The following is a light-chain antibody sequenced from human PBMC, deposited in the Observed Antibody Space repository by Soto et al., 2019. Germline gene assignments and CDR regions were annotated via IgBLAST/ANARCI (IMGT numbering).Light chain of an antibody. V-gene: IGKV1-17*01. Sequence: DIQVTQSPSSLSASVGDRVTITCRASQSISRHLNWYQQKPGKAPKLLINIASSLQSGVPSRFSGSRSGTEFTLTISSLQPEDFATYYCLQHDSNVWTFGQGTKVDIK. CDR3: LQHDSNVWT. J-gene: IGKJ1*01. CDR1: QSISRH. CDR2: IAS.